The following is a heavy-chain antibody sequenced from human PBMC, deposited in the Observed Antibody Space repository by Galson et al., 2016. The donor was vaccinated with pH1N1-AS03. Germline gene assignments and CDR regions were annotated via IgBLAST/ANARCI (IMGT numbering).Heavy chain of an antibody. V-gene: IGHV3-30-3*01. D-gene: IGHD1-26*01. J-gene: IGHJ3*01. CDR1: GFTFSSHS. CDR3: ARETIRAGEFDL. CDR2: ISYHGNNQ. Sequence: SLRLSCAASGFTFSSHSMHWARQAPDEGLEWVAGISYHGNNQFYAHSVKGRFTISRDILQNTLDLQMNSLSAEESAVYFCARETIRAGEFDLWGRGTVVTVSS.